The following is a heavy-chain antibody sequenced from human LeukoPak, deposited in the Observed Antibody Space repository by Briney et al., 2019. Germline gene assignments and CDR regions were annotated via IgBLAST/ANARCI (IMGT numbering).Heavy chain of an antibody. Sequence: SETLSLTCTVSGGSISSYYWSWIRQPPGKGLEWIGYIYYSGSTNYNPSLKSRITISVDTSKNQLSLKLSSVTAADTAVYYCARATYCSSTSCYFDYYYGMDVWGQGTTVTVSS. V-gene: IGHV4-59*08. CDR3: ARATYCSSTSCYFDYYYGMDV. CDR2: IYYSGST. J-gene: IGHJ6*02. CDR1: GGSISSYY. D-gene: IGHD2-2*01.